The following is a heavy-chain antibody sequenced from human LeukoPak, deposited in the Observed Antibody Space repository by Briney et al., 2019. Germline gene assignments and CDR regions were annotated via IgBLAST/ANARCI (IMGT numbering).Heavy chain of an antibody. CDR3: ARETYGSGSYPDY. V-gene: IGHV1-69*06. D-gene: IGHD3-10*01. J-gene: IGHJ4*02. CDR2: IIPIFGTA. CDR1: GGTFSSYA. Sequence: SVKVSCKASGGTFSSYAISWVRQAPGRGLEWMGGIIPIFGTANYAQKFQGRVTITADKSTSTAYMELSSLRSEDTAVYYCARETYGSGSYPDYWGQGTLVTVSS.